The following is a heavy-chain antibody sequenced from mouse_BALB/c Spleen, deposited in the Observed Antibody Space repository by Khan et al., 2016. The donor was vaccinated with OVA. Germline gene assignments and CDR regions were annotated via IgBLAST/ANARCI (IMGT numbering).Heavy chain of an antibody. CDR2: INPSSGYT. CDR1: GYTFTSYT. Sequence: QVQLKQSGAELARPGASVKMSCKASGYTFTSYTIHWIKQRPGQGLEWIGYINPSSGYTNYNQKVKDKATLTADKSSTTAYMQLSSLTSDDSAVYYCARDGAYYRNDGWFAYGGQGTLVTVSA. CDR3: ARDGAYYRNDGWFAY. J-gene: IGHJ3*01. V-gene: IGHV1-4*01. D-gene: IGHD2-14*01.